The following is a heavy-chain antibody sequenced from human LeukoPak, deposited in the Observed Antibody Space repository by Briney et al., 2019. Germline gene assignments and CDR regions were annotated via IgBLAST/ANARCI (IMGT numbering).Heavy chain of an antibody. Sequence: PSETLSLTCSVSGGSIGTYYWSWIRQPPGKGLEWIGYIYYSGSTNYNPSLKSRVTISVDKSKNQFSLKLSSVTAADTAVYYCARGSGSGIPFDYWGQGTLVTVSS. V-gene: IGHV4-59*12. CDR2: IYYSGST. D-gene: IGHD3-10*01. CDR3: ARGSGSGIPFDY. J-gene: IGHJ4*02. CDR1: GGSIGTYY.